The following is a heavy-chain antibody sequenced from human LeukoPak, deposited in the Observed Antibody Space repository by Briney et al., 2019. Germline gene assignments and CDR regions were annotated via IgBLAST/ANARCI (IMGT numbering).Heavy chain of an antibody. D-gene: IGHD3-16*01. CDR1: GGSISSSNW. CDR2: IYHSGST. Sequence: SETLSLTCTVSGGSISSSNWWSWVRQPPGKGLEWIGEIYHSGSTNYNPSLKSRVTISKDTSKNQFSLLLTSVTAADTALYYCSRGEDAYKGGNYWGRGTLVTVS. CDR3: SRGEDAYKGGNY. V-gene: IGHV4-4*02. J-gene: IGHJ4*02.